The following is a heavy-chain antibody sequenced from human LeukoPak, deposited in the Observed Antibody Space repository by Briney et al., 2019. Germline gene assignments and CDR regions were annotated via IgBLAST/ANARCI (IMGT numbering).Heavy chain of an antibody. CDR2: VSYSGST. J-gene: IGHJ4*02. Sequence: PSETLSLTCTVSGGSINSYYWTWIRQPPGKGLEWIGYVSYSGSTHYNPSLRSRVTMSVDTSKNQFSLKVRSVNAADTAVYYCAREMEGSSWSIVFDSWGQGTLVTVSS. V-gene: IGHV4-59*01. CDR3: AREMEGSSWSIVFDS. CDR1: GGSINSYY. D-gene: IGHD6-13*01.